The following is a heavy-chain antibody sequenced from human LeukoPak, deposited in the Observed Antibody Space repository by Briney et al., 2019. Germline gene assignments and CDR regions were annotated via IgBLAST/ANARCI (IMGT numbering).Heavy chain of an antibody. D-gene: IGHD3-3*01. V-gene: IGHV5-51*01. CDR1: GFSFSDHW. CDR3: ARQAWSGYPYYFDY. Sequence: GESLKISCKGSGFSFSDHWIGWVRQMPGKGLEWMGIIYPGDSDVKYSPSFQGQDNISADKSITTAYLQWSSLKASDTAMYYCARQAWSGYPYYFDYWGPGTLVTVSS. J-gene: IGHJ4*02. CDR2: IYPGDSDV.